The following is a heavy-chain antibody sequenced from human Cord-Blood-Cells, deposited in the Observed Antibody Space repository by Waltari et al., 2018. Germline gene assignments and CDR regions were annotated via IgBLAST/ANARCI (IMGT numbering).Heavy chain of an antibody. CDR2: IYYSGST. CDR1: GGSISSGGYY. Sequence: QVQLQESGPGLVKPSQTLSLTCTVSGGSISSGGYYWSWIRTHPGKGLEWIGYIYYSGSTYYNPSLKSRVTISVDTSKNQFSLKLSSVTAADTAVYYCARGPPEWEHYYGMDVWGQGTTVTVSS. V-gene: IGHV4-31*03. J-gene: IGHJ6*02. CDR3: ARGPPEWEHYYGMDV. D-gene: IGHD1-26*01.